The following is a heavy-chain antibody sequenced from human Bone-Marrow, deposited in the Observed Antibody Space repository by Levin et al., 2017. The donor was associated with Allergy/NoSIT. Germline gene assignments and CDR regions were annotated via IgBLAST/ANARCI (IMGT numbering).Heavy chain of an antibody. Sequence: GGSLRLSCAASGFTFLSYTMAWVRQAPGKGLEWVSSISSSSRHIYYADSLKGRFTISRDNAKNSLYLQMSSLRVEDTAVYYCARGLRGLATITGVHSWGQGTLVTVSS. CDR3: ARGLRGLATITGVHS. V-gene: IGHV3-21*01. CDR2: ISSSSRHI. D-gene: IGHD5-24*01. J-gene: IGHJ4*02. CDR1: GFTFLSYT.